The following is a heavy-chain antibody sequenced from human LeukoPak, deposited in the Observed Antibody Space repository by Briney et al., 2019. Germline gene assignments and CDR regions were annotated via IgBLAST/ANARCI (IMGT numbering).Heavy chain of an antibody. CDR2: IYYSGST. CDR3: ARDVGGSYYEY. Sequence: SETLSLTCTVSGGSISSYYWSWIRQPPGKGLEWIGYIYYSGSTNYNPSLKSRVTMSVDTSKNQFSLKLSSVTAADTAVYYCARDVGGSYYEYWGQGTLVTVSS. D-gene: IGHD1-26*01. V-gene: IGHV4-59*01. J-gene: IGHJ4*02. CDR1: GGSISSYY.